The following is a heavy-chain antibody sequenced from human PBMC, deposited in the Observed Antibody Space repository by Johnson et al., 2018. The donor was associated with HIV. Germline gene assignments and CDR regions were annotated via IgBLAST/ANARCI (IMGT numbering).Heavy chain of an antibody. CDR3: ARRSITSDGFDI. D-gene: IGHD2-2*01. CDR1: GFTFSSYG. CDR2: IRYDGSNK. V-gene: IGHV3-30*02. J-gene: IGHJ3*02. Sequence: QVQLVESGGGVVQPGGSLRLSCAASGFTFSSYGMHWVRQAPGKGLEWVAFIRYDGSNKYYADSVKGRFTISRDNSKNTLYLQMNSLRAGDTAVYYCARRSITSDGFDIWGQGTMVTVSS.